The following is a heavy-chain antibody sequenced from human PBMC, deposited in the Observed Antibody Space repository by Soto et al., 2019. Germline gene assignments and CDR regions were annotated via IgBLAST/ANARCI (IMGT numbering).Heavy chain of an antibody. CDR1: GYTFINYD. Sequence: ASVKVSCKTSGYTFINYDINWVRQAPGQGLEWMGWMNPNSGNTDYAQKFQGRVTITRDTATSTAYMELSGLRSEDSAVYYCARFEQLVLHWGQGTLVTVSS. D-gene: IGHD6-13*01. CDR2: MNPNSGNT. CDR3: ARFEQLVLH. V-gene: IGHV1-8*01. J-gene: IGHJ1*01.